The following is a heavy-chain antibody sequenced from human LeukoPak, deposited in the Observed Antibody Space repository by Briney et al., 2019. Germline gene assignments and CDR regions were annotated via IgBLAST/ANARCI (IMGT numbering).Heavy chain of an antibody. CDR1: GYTFTSYG. J-gene: IGHJ4*02. D-gene: IGHD3-22*01. V-gene: IGHV1-18*01. Sequence: ASVNVSCTASGYTFTSYGVSWVRHAPGQGLEWMGWISAYNGNTNYAQKLQGGVTITTDTSTSTAYMELRSLRSDDTAVYYCARGREYYYDSSGYYYIPYFDYWGQGTLVTVSS. CDR3: ARGREYYYDSSGYYYIPYFDY. CDR2: ISAYNGNT.